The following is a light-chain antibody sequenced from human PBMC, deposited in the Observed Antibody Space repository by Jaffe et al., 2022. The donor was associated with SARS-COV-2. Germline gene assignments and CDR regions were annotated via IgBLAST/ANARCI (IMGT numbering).Light chain of an antibody. V-gene: IGLV1-44*01. CDR3: AAWDDILNGWV. Sequence: QSVLTQPPSASGAPGQGVSISCSGSSSNIGGNTINWFQQLPGTAPKLLIYNNDQRPSGVPDRFSGSKSGTSASLAISGLQSEDEADYYCAAWDDILNGWVFGGGTKLTVL. CDR2: NND. CDR1: SSNIGGNT. J-gene: IGLJ3*02.